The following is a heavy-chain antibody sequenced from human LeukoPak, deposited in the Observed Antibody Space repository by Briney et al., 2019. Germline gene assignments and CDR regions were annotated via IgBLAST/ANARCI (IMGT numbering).Heavy chain of an antibody. J-gene: IGHJ5*02. Sequence: SETLSLTCTVSGGSISSYYWSWVRQPAGKGLEWIGRIYTSGSTNYNPSLTSRVTMSVDTSKNQFSLKLSSVTAADTAVYYRARVQVRGVVWFDPWGQGTLVTVSS. CDR2: IYTSGST. CDR1: GGSISSYY. V-gene: IGHV4-4*07. D-gene: IGHD3-10*01. CDR3: ARVQVRGVVWFDP.